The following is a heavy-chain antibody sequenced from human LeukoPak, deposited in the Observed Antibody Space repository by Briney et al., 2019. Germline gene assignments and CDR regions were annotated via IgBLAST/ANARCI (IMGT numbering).Heavy chain of an antibody. CDR2: INHSGST. Sequence: SETLSLTCAVYGGSFSGYYWNWIRQPPGKGLEWIGEINHSGSTNYNPSLKSRVTISVDTSKNQFSLKLSSVTAADTAVYYCARGNYGSGSYSFSFGYWGQGTLVTVPS. J-gene: IGHJ4*02. V-gene: IGHV4-34*01. D-gene: IGHD3-10*01. CDR1: GGSFSGYY. CDR3: ARGNYGSGSYSFSFGY.